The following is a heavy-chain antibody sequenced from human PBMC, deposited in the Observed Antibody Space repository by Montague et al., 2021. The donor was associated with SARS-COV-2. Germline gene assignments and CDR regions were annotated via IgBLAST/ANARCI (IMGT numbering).Heavy chain of an antibody. Sequence: SETLSLTCAVYGGSFSGYYWSWIRQPPGKGLEWIAEINHSGSTNYNPSLRSRVTISVDTSKNQFSLKLSSVTAADTAVYYCARRGRGWLHLWPRYYFDYWGQGTLVTVSS. D-gene: IGHD5-24*01. J-gene: IGHJ4*02. CDR2: INHSGST. CDR3: ARRGRGWLHLWPRYYFDY. CDR1: GGSFSGYY. V-gene: IGHV4-34*01.